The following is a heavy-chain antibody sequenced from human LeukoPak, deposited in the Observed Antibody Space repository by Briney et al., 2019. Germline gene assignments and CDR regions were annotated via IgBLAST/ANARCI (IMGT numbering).Heavy chain of an antibody. Sequence: ASVKVSCKASGYTFTGYYMHWVRQAPGQGLEWMGIINPSGGSTSYAQKFQGRVTMTRDTSTSTVYMELSSLRSEDTAVYYCARDPVDTAMVLTQAFDYWGQGTLVTVSS. J-gene: IGHJ4*02. CDR1: GYTFTGYY. V-gene: IGHV1-46*01. CDR2: INPSGGST. D-gene: IGHD5-18*01. CDR3: ARDPVDTAMVLTQAFDY.